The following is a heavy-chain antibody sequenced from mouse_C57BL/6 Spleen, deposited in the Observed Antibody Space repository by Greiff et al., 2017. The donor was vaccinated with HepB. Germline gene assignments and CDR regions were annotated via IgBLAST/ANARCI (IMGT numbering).Heavy chain of an antibody. D-gene: IGHD2-5*01. CDR2: IYPGSGST. Sequence: VQLQQSGAELVKPGASVKMSCKASGYTFTSYWITWVKQRPGQGLEWIGDIYPGSGSTNYNEKFKSKATLTVDTSSSTAYMQLSSLTSEDSAVYYCAREGAYYSNPYAMDYWGQGTSVTVSS. CDR1: GYTFTSYW. CDR3: AREGAYYSNPYAMDY. V-gene: IGHV1-55*01. J-gene: IGHJ4*01.